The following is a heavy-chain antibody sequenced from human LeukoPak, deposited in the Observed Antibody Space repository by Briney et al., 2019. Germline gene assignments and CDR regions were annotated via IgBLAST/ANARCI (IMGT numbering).Heavy chain of an antibody. CDR2: IKSKRDGETT. CDR3: TTDHGDNGCYCGAFDI. V-gene: IGHV3-15*01. J-gene: IGHJ3*02. D-gene: IGHD4/OR15-4a*01. Sequence: PGGSLRLSCAASGFTFSNAWMRWVRQAPGKGLEWVGQIKSKRDGETTDYAAPVKGRFTISRDDSKNTLYLQMDSLKTEDTAVYYCTTDHGDNGCYCGAFDIWDQGTMVTVSS. CDR1: GFTFSNAW.